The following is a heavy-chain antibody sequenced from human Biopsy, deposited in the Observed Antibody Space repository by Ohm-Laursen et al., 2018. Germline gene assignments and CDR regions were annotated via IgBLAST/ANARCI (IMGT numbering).Heavy chain of an antibody. V-gene: IGHV3-33*06. D-gene: IGHD2-8*01. Sequence: SLRLSCTASGFTFSSYGMHWVRQAPGKGLEWVAVIWYDGSNKNYADSVKGRFTISRDNSKNTLYLQMNSLRGEDTAVYYCAKCMTGGSNYYFHHCGQGTLVTVSS. CDR1: GFTFSSYG. J-gene: IGHJ4*02. CDR3: AKCMTGGSNYYFHH. CDR2: IWYDGSNK.